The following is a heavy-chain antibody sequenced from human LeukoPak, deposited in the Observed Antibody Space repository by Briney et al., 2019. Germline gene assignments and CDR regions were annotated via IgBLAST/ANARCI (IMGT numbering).Heavy chain of an antibody. Sequence: SVKVSCKASGGTFSSYAISWARQAPGQGLEWMGGIIPIFGTANYAQKFQGRVTITADESTSTAYMELSSLRSEDTAVYYCARDALRGYSYGLTIDYWGQGTLVTVSS. CDR3: ARDALRGYSYGLTIDY. D-gene: IGHD5-18*01. V-gene: IGHV1-69*01. J-gene: IGHJ4*02. CDR2: IIPIFGTA. CDR1: GGTFSSYA.